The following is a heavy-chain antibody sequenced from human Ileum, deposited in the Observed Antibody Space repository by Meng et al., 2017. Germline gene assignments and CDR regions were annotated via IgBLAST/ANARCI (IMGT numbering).Heavy chain of an antibody. Sequence: QVQLVQPGSELKKPGASVKVSFKASGYTFTTYAMNWVRQAPGQGLEWMGWINTNSGNPTYAQGFTGRFVFSLDTSVSTAYLQISSLKAEDTAVYYCARRDNQGPGFGVDYWGQGTLVTVSS. CDR3: ARRDNQGPGFGVDY. J-gene: IGHJ4*02. CDR1: GYTFTTYA. V-gene: IGHV7-4-1*02. CDR2: INTNSGNP. D-gene: IGHD3-10*01.